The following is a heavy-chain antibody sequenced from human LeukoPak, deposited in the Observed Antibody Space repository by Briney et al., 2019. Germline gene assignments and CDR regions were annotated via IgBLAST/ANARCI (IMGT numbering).Heavy chain of an antibody. V-gene: IGHV1-2*02. CDR2: INPNSGGT. Sequence: ASVKVSCKASGYTFTGYYMHWVRQAPGQGLEWMGWINPNSGGTNYAQKFQGRVTMTRDTSISTAYMELSRLRSDDTAVYYYASAVMITFGESAFDIWGQGTMVTVSS. CDR3: ASAVMITFGESAFDI. D-gene: IGHD3-16*01. J-gene: IGHJ3*02. CDR1: GYTFTGYY.